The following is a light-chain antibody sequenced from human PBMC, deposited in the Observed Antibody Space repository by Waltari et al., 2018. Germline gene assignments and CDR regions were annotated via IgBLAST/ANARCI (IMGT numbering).Light chain of an antibody. CDR3: CSYAGLGIYV. CDR2: EVT. CDR1: RSAVGYYNL. Sequence: QSGLTQPASVSGSPGQSITISCTGTRSAVGYYNLLACYQPYPGKTPKLMVYEVTKRTSGVSDRFSGSKSGNTASLTIYGLQSEDEADYYCCSYAGLGIYVFGTGTKVTVL. V-gene: IGLV2-23*02. J-gene: IGLJ1*01.